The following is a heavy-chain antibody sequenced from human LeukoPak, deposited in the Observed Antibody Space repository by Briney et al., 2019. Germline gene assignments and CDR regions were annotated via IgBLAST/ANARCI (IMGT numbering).Heavy chain of an antibody. Sequence: GGSLRLSSAASGFTFSGFWMSWVRQTPGKGLEWVANIKQDGSEKYYVDSVKGRFTISRDNAKNSLSLQMNGLRVEDTAVYYCARAGSFWHYVYWGQGTLVTVSS. D-gene: IGHD1-7*01. CDR2: IKQDGSEK. CDR3: ARAGSFWHYVY. V-gene: IGHV3-7*01. CDR1: GFTFSGFW. J-gene: IGHJ4*02.